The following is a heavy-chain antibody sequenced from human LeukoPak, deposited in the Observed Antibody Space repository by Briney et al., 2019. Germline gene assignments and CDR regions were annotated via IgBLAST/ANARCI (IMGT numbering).Heavy chain of an antibody. CDR3: AKWVVYYYYYMDV. V-gene: IGHV3-23*01. D-gene: IGHD2-15*01. Sequence: PGGSLRLSCAASGFTFSSYAMSWVRQAPGKGLEWVSAISGSGGSTYYADSVKGRFTISSDNSKNTLYLQMNSLRAEDTAVYYCAKWVVYYYYYMDVWGKGTTVTVSS. CDR1: GFTFSSYA. CDR2: ISGSGGST. J-gene: IGHJ6*03.